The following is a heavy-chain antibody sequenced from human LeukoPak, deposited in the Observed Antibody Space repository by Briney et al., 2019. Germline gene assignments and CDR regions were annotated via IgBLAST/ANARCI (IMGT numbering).Heavy chain of an antibody. CDR3: ARGGYPGWFDP. J-gene: IGHJ5*02. CDR2: INHSGST. D-gene: IGHD5-18*01. CDR1: GGSFSGYY. Sequence: SETLSLXCAVYGGSFSGYYWSWSRQPPGKGLEWIGEINHSGSTNYNPSLKSRVTISVDTSKNQFSLKLSSVTAADTAVYYCARGGYPGWFDPWGQGTLVTVSS. V-gene: IGHV4-34*01.